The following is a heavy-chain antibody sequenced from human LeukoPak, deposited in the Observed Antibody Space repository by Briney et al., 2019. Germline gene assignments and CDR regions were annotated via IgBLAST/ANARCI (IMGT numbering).Heavy chain of an antibody. CDR3: AKDLSGNYRAYFDY. D-gene: IGHD1-26*01. CDR1: GFTFSSYG. J-gene: IGHJ4*02. V-gene: IGHV3-30*18. Sequence: GGSLRLSCAASGFTFSSYGMHWVRQAPGKGLEWVAVISSDGSTKFYADSVKGRFTISRDNSKNTLYLQMNTLRAEDTAVYYCAKDLSGNYRAYFDYWGQGTLVTVS. CDR2: ISSDGSTK.